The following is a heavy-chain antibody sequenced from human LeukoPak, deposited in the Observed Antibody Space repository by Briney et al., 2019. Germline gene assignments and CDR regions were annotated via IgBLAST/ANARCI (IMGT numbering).Heavy chain of an antibody. CDR1: GGSISSYY. Sequence: SETLSLTCAVSGGSISSYYWSWIRQPAGKGLEWIGRIYTSGSTNYNPSLKSRVTISVDTSKNQFSLKLSSVTAADTAVYYCARAPYSSSYDWFDPWGQGTLVTVSS. D-gene: IGHD6-13*01. CDR2: IYTSGST. CDR3: ARAPYSSSYDWFDP. J-gene: IGHJ5*02. V-gene: IGHV4-4*07.